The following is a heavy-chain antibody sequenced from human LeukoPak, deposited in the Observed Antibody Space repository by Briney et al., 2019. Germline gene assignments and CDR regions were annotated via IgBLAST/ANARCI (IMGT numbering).Heavy chain of an antibody. CDR2: TYYRSKWYN. J-gene: IGHJ6*01. Sequence: SQTLSLTCAISGDSVSSNIAAWNWIRQFPSRGLEWLGRTYYRSKWYNDYAATVKTRITINPDTSKNQLCLQVNSVTPEDTAVYYCSMEHSGYEEFHDFFGIDVWGQGTTVTVSS. CDR1: GDSVSSNIAA. CDR3: SMEHSGYEEFHDFFGIDV. D-gene: IGHD5-12*01. V-gene: IGHV6-1*01.